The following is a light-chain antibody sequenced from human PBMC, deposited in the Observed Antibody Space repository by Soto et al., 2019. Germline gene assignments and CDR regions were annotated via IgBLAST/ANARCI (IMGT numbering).Light chain of an antibody. CDR1: SANIGNNY. V-gene: IGLV1-47*01. CDR2: RNN. CDR3: AAWDDTMNAWV. J-gene: IGLJ3*02. Sequence: QSALTQPPSASGTPGQRVSISCSGSSANIGNNYVHWYQQFPGTAPELLIHRNNQRPSGVPDRFSGSKSGTSASLAISGLRSEDEAAYYCAAWDDTMNAWVFGGGTKLTVL.